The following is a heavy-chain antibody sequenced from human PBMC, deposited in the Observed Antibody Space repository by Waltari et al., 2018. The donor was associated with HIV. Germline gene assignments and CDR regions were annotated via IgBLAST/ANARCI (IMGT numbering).Heavy chain of an antibody. CDR3: AREGLWFPMGGGFAPYYFDY. Sequence: QVQLQESGPGLVKPSETLSLTCAVSGGTIDTDSYSWAWIRQPPGKGLEWIGTVYYSGATHYNPSLKSRVTISADMSKNQFSLRLSSVTAADTSIYYCAREGLWFPMGGGFAPYYFDYWGQGVLVSVSS. CDR1: GGTIDTDSYS. V-gene: IGHV4-39*02. CDR2: VYYSGAT. D-gene: IGHD5-18*01. J-gene: IGHJ4*02.